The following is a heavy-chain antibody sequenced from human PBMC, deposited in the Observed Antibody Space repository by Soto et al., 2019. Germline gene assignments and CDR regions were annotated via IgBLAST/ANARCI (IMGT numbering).Heavy chain of an antibody. Sequence: EVQLVESGGGLVQPGGSLRLSCAASGFTFSSYSMNWVRQAPGKGLEWVSYISSSSTTIYYADSVKGRFTISRDNAKNSLYLQMNSVRDDDTAVYYCARDTPGVGCWGHGPLVTVSS. CDR3: ARDTPGVGC. D-gene: IGHD6-19*01. CDR1: GFTFSSYS. V-gene: IGHV3-48*02. CDR2: ISSSSTTI. J-gene: IGHJ1*01.